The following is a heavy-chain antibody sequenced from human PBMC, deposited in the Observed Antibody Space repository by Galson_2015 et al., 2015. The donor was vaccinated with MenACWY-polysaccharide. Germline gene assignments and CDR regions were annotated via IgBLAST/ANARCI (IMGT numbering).Heavy chain of an antibody. V-gene: IGHV6-1*01. Sequence: CALYWDIVPRDSVAWTWVRESPARGLEWVGRGFYEFTGSDNYAEYVKSRITINSDTSKNQVCLQMSSVSPEDTAVYYCVRQHHNCHPTAPDAFDIWGQGTMVTVSS. CDR3: VRQHHNCHPTAPDAFDI. D-gene: IGHD1-1*01. CDR2: GFYEFTGSD. CDR1: WDIVPRDSVA. J-gene: IGHJ3*02.